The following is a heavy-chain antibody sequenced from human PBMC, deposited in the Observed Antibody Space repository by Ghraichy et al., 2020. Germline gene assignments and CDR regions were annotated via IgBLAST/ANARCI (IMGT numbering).Heavy chain of an antibody. D-gene: IGHD3-3*01. Sequence: GVLNISCAASGFTFDDYTMHWVRQAPGKGLEWVSLISWDGGSTYYADSVKGRFTISRDNSKNSLYLQMNSLRTEDTALYYCAKDAFTIFGGTSYYYYGMDVWGQGTTVTVSS. V-gene: IGHV3-43*01. CDR2: ISWDGGST. CDR3: AKDAFTIFGGTSYYYYGMDV. J-gene: IGHJ6*02. CDR1: GFTFDDYT.